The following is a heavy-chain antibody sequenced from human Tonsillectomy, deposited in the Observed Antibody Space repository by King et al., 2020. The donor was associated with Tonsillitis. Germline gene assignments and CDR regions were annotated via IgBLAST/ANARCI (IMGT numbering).Heavy chain of an antibody. D-gene: IGHD5-24*01. CDR1: GLTFSSYS. Sequence: QLVQSGGGLDKPGGSLRLSCGASGLTFSSYSMTWVRHAPGKGLELVSSISDSSSYIYYADSVKGRFTFYRDNAKNPLYLQMNSLGDQDTAVYYCATLESHRQAVNFDYWGQGTLVTVSS. CDR3: ATLESHRQAVNFDY. J-gene: IGHJ4*02. CDR2: ISDSSSYI. V-gene: IGHV3-21*01.